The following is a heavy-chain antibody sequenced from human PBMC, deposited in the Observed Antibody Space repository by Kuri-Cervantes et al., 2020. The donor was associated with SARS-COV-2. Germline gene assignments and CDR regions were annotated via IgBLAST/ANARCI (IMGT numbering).Heavy chain of an antibody. D-gene: IGHD2-15*01. CDR3: ASETGTDCSDVSCYGGYDYYGMDC. J-gene: IGHJ4*02. CDR2: ISYSGNT. V-gene: IGHV4-59*01. CDR1: GGSISSYY. Sequence: GSLRLSCTVSGGSISSYYWSWNRQPPGKGLEWIGYISYSGNTNYNPSLKSRVTISVDTSKNQFSLRPSSVTAADTDVYSCASETGTDCSDVSCYGGYDYYGMDCWGQGTLVTVSS.